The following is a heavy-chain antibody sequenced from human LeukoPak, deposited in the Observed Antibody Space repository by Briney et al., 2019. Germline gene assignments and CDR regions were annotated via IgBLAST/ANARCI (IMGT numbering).Heavy chain of an antibody. V-gene: IGHV4-59*01. CDR3: ARDGPLTTGAFDI. D-gene: IGHD1-14*01. CDR1: GGSISSYY. CDR2: IYYSGST. Sequence: PSETLSLTCIVSGGSISSYYWSWIRQPPGKGLEWIGYIYYSGSTNYNPSLKSRVTISVDTSKNQFSLKLSSVTAADTAVYYCARDGPLTTGAFDIWGQGTMVTVSS. J-gene: IGHJ3*02.